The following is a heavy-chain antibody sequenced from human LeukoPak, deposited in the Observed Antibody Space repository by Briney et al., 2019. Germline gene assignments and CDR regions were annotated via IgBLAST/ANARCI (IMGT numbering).Heavy chain of an antibody. J-gene: IGHJ4*02. CDR1: GGSISSGGYY. Sequence: SQTLSLTCTVSGGSISSGGYYWSWIRQHPGKGLEWIGYIYYSGSTYYNPSLKSRVTISVDTSKNQFSLKLSSVTAADTAVYYCARTYDFWSGYPFDYWGQGTLVTVSS. CDR2: IYYSGST. CDR3: ARTYDFWSGYPFDY. D-gene: IGHD3-3*01. V-gene: IGHV4-31*03.